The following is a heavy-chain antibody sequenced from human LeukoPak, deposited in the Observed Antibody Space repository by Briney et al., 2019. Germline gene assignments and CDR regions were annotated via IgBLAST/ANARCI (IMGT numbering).Heavy chain of an antibody. V-gene: IGHV3-15*01. CDR3: GGIVGASGAFDI. J-gene: IGHJ3*02. CDR1: GFTFRDAW. D-gene: IGHD1-26*01. CDR2: IRSKTNGGTT. Sequence: GGSLRLSCAASGFTFRDAWMTWVRQAPGKGLEWVGRIRSKTNGGTTDYAVSVQGRFTISRDNSKNTLYLQMNSLRAEDTAVYYCGGIVGASGAFDIWGQGTMVTVSS.